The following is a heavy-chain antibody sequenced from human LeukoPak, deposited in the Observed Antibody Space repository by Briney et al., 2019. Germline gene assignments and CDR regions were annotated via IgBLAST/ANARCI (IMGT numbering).Heavy chain of an antibody. V-gene: IGHV4-59*13. Sequence: SETLSLTCTVSGGSIGTYYWSWIRQPPGKGLEWIGYIYYSGSTNYNPSLKSRVTISVDTSKNQFSLKLTSVTAADTAVYYCVRDRELTYWGQGTLVTVSS. CDR3: VRDRELTY. CDR1: GGSIGTYY. CDR2: IYYSGST. J-gene: IGHJ4*02. D-gene: IGHD1-26*01.